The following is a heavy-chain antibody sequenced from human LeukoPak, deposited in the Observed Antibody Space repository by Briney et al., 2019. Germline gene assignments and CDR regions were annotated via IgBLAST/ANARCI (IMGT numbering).Heavy chain of an antibody. J-gene: IGHJ5*02. Sequence: HAGGSLKLSCADSQFTFSSFNMNWVRQPPGKGLEWISYIDSSSSSIFYADSVKGRFTISRDNARNSLYLQMDSLRAEDTAVYYCARDGCNWDGYGWFDPWGQGSLVTVSS. D-gene: IGHD1-1*01. CDR1: QFTFSSFN. CDR3: ARDGCNWDGYGWFDP. V-gene: IGHV3-48*01. CDR2: IDSSSSSI.